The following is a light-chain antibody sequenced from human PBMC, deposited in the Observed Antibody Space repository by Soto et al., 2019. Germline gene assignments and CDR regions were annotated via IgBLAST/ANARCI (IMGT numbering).Light chain of an antibody. CDR2: VAS. V-gene: IGKV3-20*01. Sequence: EIVLTQSPGTLSLSPGERAALSCRASQSISSSFLAWYQHKPGQAPRLLIHVASSRATGVPDRFSGSGSGKGFTLTMRSVDPEDFAVYYCQLYGALLVTFGLGPKVEI. CDR3: QLYGALLVT. J-gene: IGKJ4*01. CDR1: QSISSSF.